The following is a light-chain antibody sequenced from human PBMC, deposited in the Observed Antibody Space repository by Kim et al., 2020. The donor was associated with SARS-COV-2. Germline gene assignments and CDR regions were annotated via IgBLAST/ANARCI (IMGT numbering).Light chain of an antibody. CDR2: GAS. CDR1: QSISSSY. V-gene: IGKV3-20*01. CDR3: QQYGSSLYT. Sequence: LSPGEGATLSCRASQSISSSYLAWYQQKPGQAPRLLIYGASSRATGIPDRFSGSGSGTDFTLTISRLEPEDFAVYYCQQYGSSLYTFGQGTKLEI. J-gene: IGKJ2*01.